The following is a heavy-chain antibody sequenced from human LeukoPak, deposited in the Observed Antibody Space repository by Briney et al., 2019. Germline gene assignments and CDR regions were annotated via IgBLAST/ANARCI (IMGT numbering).Heavy chain of an antibody. J-gene: IGHJ4*02. CDR2: INPNSGGT. CDR1: GYTFTGYY. Sequence: ASVKVSCKASGYTFTGYYMHWVRQAPGQGLEWMGWINPNSGGTNYAQKFQGRVTMTRDTSISTAYMELSRLRSDDTAVYYCAREPPLIAAAGPFDYWGQGTLVTVSS. V-gene: IGHV1-2*02. D-gene: IGHD6-13*01. CDR3: AREPPLIAAAGPFDY.